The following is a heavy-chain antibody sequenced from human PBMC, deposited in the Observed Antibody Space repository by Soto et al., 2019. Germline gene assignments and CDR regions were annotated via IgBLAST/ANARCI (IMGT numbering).Heavy chain of an antibody. D-gene: IGHD6-19*01. Sequence: SETLSLTCTVSGGPISSGDYYWSWIRQPPGKGLEWIGYIYYSGSTYYNPSLKSRVTISVDTSKNQFSLKLSSVTAADTAVYYCARDAQWLDPPPNYYYGMDVWGQGTTVTVSS. J-gene: IGHJ6*02. V-gene: IGHV4-30-4*01. CDR3: ARDAQWLDPPPNYYYGMDV. CDR1: GGPISSGDYY. CDR2: IYYSGST.